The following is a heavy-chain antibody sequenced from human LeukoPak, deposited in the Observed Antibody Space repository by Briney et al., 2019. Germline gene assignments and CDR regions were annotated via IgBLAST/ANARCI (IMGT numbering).Heavy chain of an antibody. J-gene: IGHJ3*02. CDR2: IYYSGST. V-gene: IGHV4-31*03. CDR1: GGSISSGGYY. D-gene: IGHD3-22*01. Sequence: SETLSLTCTVSGGSISSGGYYWSWIRQHPGKGLEWIGNIYYSGSTYYNPSLKSRVTISVDTSKNQFSLKLSSVTAADTAVYYCAGLTMTDAFDIWGQGTMVTVSS. CDR3: AGLTMTDAFDI.